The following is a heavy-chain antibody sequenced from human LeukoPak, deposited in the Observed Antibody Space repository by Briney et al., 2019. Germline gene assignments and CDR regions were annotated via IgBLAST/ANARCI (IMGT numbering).Heavy chain of an antibody. Sequence: SETLSLTCAVYGGSFSGYYWSWIRQPPGKGLEWIGEINHSGSTNYNPSLKSRVTISVDTSKNQFSLKLSSVTAADTAVYYCARKSITMVRGRGNWFDPWGQGTLVTVSS. CDR2: INHSGST. CDR3: ARKSITMVRGRGNWFDP. J-gene: IGHJ5*02. D-gene: IGHD3-10*01. CDR1: GGSFSGYY. V-gene: IGHV4-34*01.